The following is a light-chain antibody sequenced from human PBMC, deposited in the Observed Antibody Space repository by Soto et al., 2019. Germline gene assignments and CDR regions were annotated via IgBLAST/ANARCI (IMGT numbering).Light chain of an antibody. CDR1: NSDVGGYNS. CDR3: SSYTSSSTWV. V-gene: IGLV2-14*03. Sequence: QSALTQPASVSGSPGQSITISCTGTNSDVGGYNSVSWYQQHPGKAPKLMIYDVTNRPSGVSNRFSGSKSGSTASLTISGLQAEDEADYYCSSYTSSSTWVFGGGTKVTVL. J-gene: IGLJ3*02. CDR2: DVT.